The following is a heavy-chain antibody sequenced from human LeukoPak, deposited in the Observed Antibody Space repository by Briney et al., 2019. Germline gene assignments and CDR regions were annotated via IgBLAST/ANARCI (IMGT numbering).Heavy chain of an antibody. CDR1: GFTDSSDF. J-gene: IGHJ4*02. Sequence: GGSLRLSCEASGFTDSSDFMGWVRQAPGKGLEWVSIIHSGGTTYYADSVKSRFTTSRDNFKNTLNLQMNSLRAEDTAVYYCARGRGADWGQGTLVTVSS. CDR2: IHSGGTT. D-gene: IGHD4/OR15-4a*01. V-gene: IGHV3-53*01. CDR3: ARGRGAD.